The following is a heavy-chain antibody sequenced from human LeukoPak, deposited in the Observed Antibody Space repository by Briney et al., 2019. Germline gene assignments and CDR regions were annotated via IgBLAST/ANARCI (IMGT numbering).Heavy chain of an antibody. J-gene: IGHJ4*02. CDR2: ISAYNGNT. Sequence: EASVKVSCKASGGTFSSYAISWVRQAPGQGLEWMGWISAYNGNTNYAQKLQGRVTMTTDTSTSTAYMELRSLRSDDTAVYYCAGGYRYGTFDYWGQGTLVTVSS. CDR1: GGTFSSYA. CDR3: AGGYRYGTFDY. D-gene: IGHD5-18*01. V-gene: IGHV1-18*01.